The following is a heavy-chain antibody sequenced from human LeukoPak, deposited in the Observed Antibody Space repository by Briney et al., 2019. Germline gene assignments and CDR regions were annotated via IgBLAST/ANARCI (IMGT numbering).Heavy chain of an antibody. J-gene: IGHJ6*03. CDR3: ARGLRYCSSTSCYNDYYYMDV. CDR1: GGSISSYY. V-gene: IGHV4-4*09. CDR2: IYTSGST. D-gene: IGHD2-2*02. Sequence: SETLSLTCTVSGGSISSYYWSWIRQPPGKGLEWIGYIYTSGSTNYNPSLKSRVTISVDTSKNQFSLKLSSVTAADTAVYYCARGLRYCSSTSCYNDYYYMDVWGKGTTVTVSS.